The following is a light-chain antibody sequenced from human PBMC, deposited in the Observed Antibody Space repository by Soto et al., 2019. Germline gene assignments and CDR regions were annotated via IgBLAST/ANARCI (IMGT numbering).Light chain of an antibody. Sequence: EIVLTHSPGTLSFSPGERATLSCRASQSVSSNYLAWYQQKPGQPPRLLIYATSSRATGIPDRFSGSGSGTDFTLTISRLEPEDFAVYYCQEHRTSPPSWTFGQGTKVEI. CDR3: QEHRTSPPSWT. V-gene: IGKV3-20*01. J-gene: IGKJ1*01. CDR1: QSVSSNY. CDR2: ATS.